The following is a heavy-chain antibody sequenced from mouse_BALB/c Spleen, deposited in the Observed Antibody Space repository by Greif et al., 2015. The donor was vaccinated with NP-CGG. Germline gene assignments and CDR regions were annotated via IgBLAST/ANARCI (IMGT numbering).Heavy chain of an antibody. CDR3: ARRYHYYGSSYGYFDV. D-gene: IGHD1-1*01. CDR1: GYTFTSYW. CDR2: IFPGTGTT. V-gene: IGHV1S132*01. J-gene: IGHJ1*01. Sequence: QVQLQQSGAELVKPGASVKLSCKTSGYTFTSYWIQWVKQRPGQGLGWIGEIFPGTGTTYYNEKFKGKATLTIDTSSSTAYMQLSSLTSEDSAVYFCARRYHYYGSSYGYFDVWGAGTTVTVSS.